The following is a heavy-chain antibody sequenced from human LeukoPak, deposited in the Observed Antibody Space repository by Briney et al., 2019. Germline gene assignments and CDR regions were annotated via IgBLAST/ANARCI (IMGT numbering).Heavy chain of an antibody. J-gene: IGHJ4*02. Sequence: SVKVSCKASGGTFSSYAISWVRQAPGQGLEWMGRIIPISGTANYAQKFQGRVAITTDESTSTAYMELSSLRSEDTAVYYCATAMVITYFDYWGQGALVTVSS. V-gene: IGHV1-69*05. D-gene: IGHD5-18*01. CDR1: GGTFSSYA. CDR3: ATAMVITYFDY. CDR2: IIPISGTA.